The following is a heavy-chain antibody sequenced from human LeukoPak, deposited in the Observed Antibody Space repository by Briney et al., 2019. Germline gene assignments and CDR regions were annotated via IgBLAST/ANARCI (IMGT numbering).Heavy chain of an antibody. J-gene: IGHJ3*02. Sequence: SETLSLTCAVYGGSFSGYYWSWIRQPPGKGLEWIGEINHSGSTNYNPSLKSRVTISVDTSKNQFSLKLSSVTAADTAVYYCARGPTMIVVVTPRGAFDIWGQGTMVTVSS. CDR3: ARGPTMIVVVTPRGAFDI. CDR2: INHSGST. D-gene: IGHD3-22*01. CDR1: GGSFSGYY. V-gene: IGHV4-34*01.